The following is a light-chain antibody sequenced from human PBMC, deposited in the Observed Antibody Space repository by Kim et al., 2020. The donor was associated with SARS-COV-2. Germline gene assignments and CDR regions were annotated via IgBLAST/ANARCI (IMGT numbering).Light chain of an antibody. V-gene: IGLV6-57*03. Sequence: VTISRTRSSGSIASHYVQWYQQRPGSAPTTVIYEDNQRPSGVPDRFSGSIDSSSNSASLTISGLKTEDEAAYYCQSYDSSKGNWVFGGGTQLTVL. CDR3: QSYDSSKGNWV. J-gene: IGLJ3*02. CDR2: EDN. CDR1: SGSIASHY.